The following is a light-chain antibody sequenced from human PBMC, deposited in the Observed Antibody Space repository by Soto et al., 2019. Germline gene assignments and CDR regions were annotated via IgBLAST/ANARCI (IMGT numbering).Light chain of an antibody. CDR1: SSDVGGYNF. CDR3: SSYTSSASVV. CDR2: DVS. V-gene: IGLV2-14*01. Sequence: QSVLTQPASVSGSPVQSITISCTGTSSDVGGYNFVSWYQQHPGKVPKLMIYDVSKRPSGVSNRFSASKSGNTASLTISGLQAEDEADYYCSSYTSSASVVFGGGTKLTVL. J-gene: IGLJ2*01.